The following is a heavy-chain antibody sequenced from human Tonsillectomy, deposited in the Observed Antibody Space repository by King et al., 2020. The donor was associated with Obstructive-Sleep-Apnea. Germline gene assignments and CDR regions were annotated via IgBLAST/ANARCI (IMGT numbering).Heavy chain of an antibody. CDR1: GGTFSSYA. CDR2: IIPILGIA. V-gene: IGHV1-69*10. J-gene: IGHJ4*02. D-gene: IGHD3-22*01. Sequence: QVQLVESGAEVKKPGSSVKVSCKASGGTFSSYAISWVRQAPGQGLEWMGGIIPILGIANYAQKFQGRVTITADKSTSTAYMELSSLRSEDTAVYYCAREEGEEYYYDSSGYFWWGQGTLVTVSS. CDR3: AREEGEEYYYDSSGYFW.